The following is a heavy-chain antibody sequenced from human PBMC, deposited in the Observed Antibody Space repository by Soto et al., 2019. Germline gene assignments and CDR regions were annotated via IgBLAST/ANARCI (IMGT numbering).Heavy chain of an antibody. CDR3: ATHREGATYYFDY. D-gene: IGHD1-26*01. CDR2: IVVGSGNT. V-gene: IGHV1-58*01. Sequence: QMQLVQSGPEVKKPGTSVKVSCKASTFTFTSSAVQWVRQARGQRLEWIGWIVVGSGNTKYAQNFQERVTSTRDMASGTAYVELSSLRSEDTAVYYCATHREGATYYFDYWGQGTLLTVSS. CDR1: TFTFTSSA. J-gene: IGHJ4*02.